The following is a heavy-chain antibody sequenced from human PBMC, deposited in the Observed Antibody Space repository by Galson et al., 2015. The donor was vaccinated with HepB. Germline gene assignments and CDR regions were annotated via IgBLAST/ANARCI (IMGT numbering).Heavy chain of an antibody. D-gene: IGHD3-10*01. Sequence: QSGAEVKKPGESLKISCKGSGYTFASYWIGWVRQMPGKGLEWMGIIYPGDSDTTYSPSFQGQVTISADKSISTAYLQWSSLKASDTAMYYCARLMVRGVTLSQFDPWGQGTLVTVSS. CDR1: GYTFASYW. CDR2: IYPGDSDT. CDR3: ARLMVRGVTLSQFDP. V-gene: IGHV5-51*01. J-gene: IGHJ5*02.